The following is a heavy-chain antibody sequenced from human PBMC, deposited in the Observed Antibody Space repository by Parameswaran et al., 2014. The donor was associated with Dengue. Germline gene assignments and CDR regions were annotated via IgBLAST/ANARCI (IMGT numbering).Heavy chain of an antibody. J-gene: IGHJ4*02. CDR3: ARATYYDFWSGYLFDY. CDR2: IYYSGST. V-gene: IGHV4-59*08. Sequence: RWIRQPPGKGLEWIGYIYYSGSTNYNPSLKSRVTISVDTSKNQFSLKLSSVTAADTAVYYCARATYYDFWSGYLFDYWGQGTLVNRLL. D-gene: IGHD3-3*01.